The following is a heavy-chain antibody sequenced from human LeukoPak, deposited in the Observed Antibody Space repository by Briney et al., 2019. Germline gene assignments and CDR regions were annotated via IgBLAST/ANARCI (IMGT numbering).Heavy chain of an antibody. D-gene: IGHD3-22*01. CDR1: GFTFSSYG. V-gene: IGHV3-33*01. CDR3: ARAGLGYYYDSSGYPIPLSAPVAYYYYGMDV. J-gene: IGHJ6*02. Sequence: PGRSLSLSCAASGFTFSSYGMHWVRQAPGKGLEWVAVIWYDGSNKYYADSVKGRFTISRDNSKNTLYLQMNSLRAEDTAVYYCARAGLGYYYDSSGYPIPLSAPVAYYYYGMDVWGQGTTVTVSS. CDR2: IWYDGSNK.